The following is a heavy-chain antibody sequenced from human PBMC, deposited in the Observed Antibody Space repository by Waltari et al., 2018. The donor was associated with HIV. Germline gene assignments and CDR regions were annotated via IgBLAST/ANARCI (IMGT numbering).Heavy chain of an antibody. D-gene: IGHD6-19*01. CDR3: ARGPSSGWSWFDP. Sequence: EVRLLESGGGLVRPGGSLSVSCAASGFRFSDYNMNWVRQGPGKGLEWVASIGSLQNFIHYADSVKGRFTVSRDNAKNSLYLQMNSLTAEDTAVYYCARGPSSGWSWFDPWGQGTLVTVSS. CDR1: GFRFSDYN. V-gene: IGHV3-21*01. J-gene: IGHJ5*02. CDR2: IGSLQNFI.